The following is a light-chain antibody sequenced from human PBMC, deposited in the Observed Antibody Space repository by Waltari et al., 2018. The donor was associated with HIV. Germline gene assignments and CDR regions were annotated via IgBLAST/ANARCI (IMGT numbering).Light chain of an antibody. Sequence: SYELTQPPSVSVSPGQTARITCSGDALPKKYAYWYQQKSGQAPVLVIYDDSKRPYGILERFSGSSSGTMATLTISGAQVEDEADYYCYSIDSSGNHRVFGGGTKLTVL. CDR3: YSIDSSGNHRV. CDR1: ALPKKY. CDR2: DDS. J-gene: IGLJ2*01. V-gene: IGLV3-10*01.